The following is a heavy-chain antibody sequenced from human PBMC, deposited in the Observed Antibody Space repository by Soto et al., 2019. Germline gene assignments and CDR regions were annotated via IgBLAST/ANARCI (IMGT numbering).Heavy chain of an antibody. CDR2: ISSSSSYI. CDR3: ARAGDWGSDAFDI. J-gene: IGHJ3*02. CDR1: GFTFSSYS. D-gene: IGHD3-16*01. Sequence: GGSLRLSCAASGFTFSSYSMNWVRQAPGKGLEWVSSISSSSSYIYYADSVKGRFTISRDNAKNSLYLQMNSLRAEDTAVYYCARAGDWGSDAFDIWGQGTMVTVSS. V-gene: IGHV3-21*01.